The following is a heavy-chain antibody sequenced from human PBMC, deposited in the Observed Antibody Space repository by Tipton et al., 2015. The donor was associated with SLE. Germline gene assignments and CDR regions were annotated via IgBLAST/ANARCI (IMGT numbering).Heavy chain of an antibody. CDR2: IYHSGST. V-gene: IGHV4-39*07. CDR1: GDSISSSSYY. CDR3: ADRESAGEYYGMDV. Sequence: TLSLTCTVSGDSISSSSYYWGWIRQPPGKGLEWIGSIYHSGSTNYNPSLKSRVTISVDTSKNQFSLKLSSVTAADTAVYYCADRESAGEYYGMDVWGQGTTVTVSS. J-gene: IGHJ6*02. D-gene: IGHD3-10*01.